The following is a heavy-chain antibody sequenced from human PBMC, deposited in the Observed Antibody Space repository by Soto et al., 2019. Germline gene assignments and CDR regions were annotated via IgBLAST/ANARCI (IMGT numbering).Heavy chain of an antibody. CDR2: INSDGSST. CDR3: ARDPKAGRKDV. J-gene: IGHJ6*02. D-gene: IGHD6-13*01. V-gene: IGHV3-74*01. Sequence: EVQLVESGGGLVQPGGSLRLSCAASGFTFSSYWMHWVRQAPGKGLVWVSRINSDGSSTSYADSVKGRFTITRDNAKNTLYLQKNSLRDEDTAVYYCARDPKAGRKDVWGQGPTVPVSS. CDR1: GFTFSSYW.